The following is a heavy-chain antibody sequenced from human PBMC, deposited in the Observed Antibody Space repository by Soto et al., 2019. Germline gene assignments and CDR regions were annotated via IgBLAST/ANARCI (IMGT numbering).Heavy chain of an antibody. Sequence: EVQLVESGGGLMRPGGSLRLSCTASGFTFDNYDMHWVRQRAGKGLEWVAAIGTTGHPSYPGSGKGRFTISRENVKNSLFLQVNGLTAGDTAVYYCARGSSGWYADLNYWGHCTLVTVSA. V-gene: IGHV3-13*05. CDR2: IGTTGHP. CDR3: ARGSSGWYADLNY. J-gene: IGHJ4*01. CDR1: GFTFDNYD. D-gene: IGHD6-19*01.